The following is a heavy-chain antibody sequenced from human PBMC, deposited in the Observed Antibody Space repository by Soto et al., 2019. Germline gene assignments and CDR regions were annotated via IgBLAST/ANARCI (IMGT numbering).Heavy chain of an antibody. CDR3: ARELYDYVWGSYRQY. CDR2: IIPILGIA. D-gene: IGHD3-16*02. J-gene: IGHJ4*02. CDR1: GGTFSSYT. V-gene: IGHV1-69*08. Sequence: QVQLVQSGAEVKKPGSSVKVSCKASGGTFSSYTISWVRQAPGQGLEWMGRIIPILGIANYAQKFQGRVTITADKSMSTSYMELSSLRSEDTAVYYCARELYDYVWGSYRQYWGQGTLVTVSS.